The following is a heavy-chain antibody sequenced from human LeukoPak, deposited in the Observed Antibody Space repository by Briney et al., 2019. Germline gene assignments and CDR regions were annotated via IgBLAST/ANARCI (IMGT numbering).Heavy chain of an antibody. CDR1: GGSFSGYY. J-gene: IGHJ4*02. Sequence: KPSETLSLTCAVYGGSFSGYYWSWIRQPPGKGLEWIGEINHSGSTNYNPSLKSRVTISVDTSKNQFSLKLSSVTAADTAVYYCARGARGSYYYYWGQGTLVTVSS. CDR2: INHSGST. D-gene: IGHD1-26*01. CDR3: ARGARGSYYYY. V-gene: IGHV4-34*01.